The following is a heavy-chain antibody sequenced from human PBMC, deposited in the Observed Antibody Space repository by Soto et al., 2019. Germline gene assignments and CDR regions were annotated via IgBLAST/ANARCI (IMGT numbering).Heavy chain of an antibody. CDR3: ASSYDYIWGSYLFDAFDI. D-gene: IGHD3-16*01. Sequence: EVQVLESGGGLVQPGGSLRLSCAASGFTFSSYAMSWVRQAPGKGLEWVSAISGSGGSTYYADSVKGRFTISRDNSKNTLYLQMNSLRAEDTAVYYCASSYDYIWGSYLFDAFDIWGQGTMVTVSS. V-gene: IGHV3-23*01. J-gene: IGHJ3*02. CDR2: ISGSGGST. CDR1: GFTFSSYA.